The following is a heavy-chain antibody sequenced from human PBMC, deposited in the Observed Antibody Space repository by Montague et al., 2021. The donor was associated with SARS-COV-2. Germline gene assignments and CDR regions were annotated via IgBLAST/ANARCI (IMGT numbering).Heavy chain of an antibody. J-gene: IGHJ4*02. CDR3: ARDVRYYDFWSGRAQTSPDY. V-gene: IGHV4-38-2*02. D-gene: IGHD3-3*01. CDR2: IYHSGST. CDR1: GYSISSGYY. Sequence: SETLSLTCTVSGYSISSGYYWGWIRQPPGMGLEWIGSIYHSGSTYYNPSLKSRVTISVDTSKNQFSLKLSSVTAADTAVYYCARDVRYYDFWSGRAQTSPDYWGQGTLVTVSS.